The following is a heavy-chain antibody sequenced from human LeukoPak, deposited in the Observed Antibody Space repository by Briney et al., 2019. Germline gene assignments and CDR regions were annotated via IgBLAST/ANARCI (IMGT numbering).Heavy chain of an antibody. V-gene: IGHV4-34*01. Sequence: SETLSLTCAVYGGSFSGYYWSWIRQPPGKGLEWIGEINHSGSTNYNPPPKSRVTISVDTSKNQFSLKLSSVTAADTAVYYCARMRIEDYDYVWGSYRYPLDYWGQGTLVTVSS. CDR2: INHSGST. J-gene: IGHJ4*02. D-gene: IGHD3-16*02. CDR1: GGSFSGYY. CDR3: ARMRIEDYDYVWGSYRYPLDY.